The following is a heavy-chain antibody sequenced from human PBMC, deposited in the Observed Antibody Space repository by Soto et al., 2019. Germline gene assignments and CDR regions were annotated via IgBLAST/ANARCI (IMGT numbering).Heavy chain of an antibody. V-gene: IGHV4-4*02. CDR1: GGSIINTNW. CDR3: ARSLDSSSVPAFDY. D-gene: IGHD6-13*01. J-gene: IGHJ4*02. CDR2: IYRSGST. Sequence: QVQLQESGPGLVKPSGTLSLTCAVSGGSIINTNWWSWVRQPPGKGLEWIGEIYRSGSTNYNPSLKSRVTISVDKSKTHLSLKLNSVTAADTAVYYCARSLDSSSVPAFDYWGQGALVTVSS.